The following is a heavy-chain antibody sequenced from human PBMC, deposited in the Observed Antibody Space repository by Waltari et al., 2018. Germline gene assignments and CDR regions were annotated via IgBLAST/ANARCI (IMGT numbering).Heavy chain of an antibody. D-gene: IGHD6-13*01. Sequence: EVQLVESGGGLVQPGGSLRLSCAASGFTFSSYAMHWVRQAPGKGLEYVSAISSNGGSTYYADSVKGRFTISSDNSKNTLYLQMGSLRAEDMAVYYCARGQQLVQKPFDIWGQGTMVTVSS. V-gene: IGHV3-64*07. CDR3: ARGQQLVQKPFDI. CDR1: GFTFSSYA. CDR2: ISSNGGST. J-gene: IGHJ3*02.